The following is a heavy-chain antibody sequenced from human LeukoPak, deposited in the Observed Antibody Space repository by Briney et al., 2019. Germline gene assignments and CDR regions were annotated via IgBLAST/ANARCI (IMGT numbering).Heavy chain of an antibody. Sequence: PSETLSLTCAVYGGSFSGYYWSWIRQPPGKGLESIGEINHSGSTNYNPSLKSRVTISVDTSKNQFSLKLSSVTAADTAVYYCAREEIAVAATYLWGQGTLVTVSS. V-gene: IGHV4-34*01. D-gene: IGHD6-19*01. CDR3: AREEIAVAATYL. J-gene: IGHJ4*02. CDR2: INHSGST. CDR1: GGSFSGYY.